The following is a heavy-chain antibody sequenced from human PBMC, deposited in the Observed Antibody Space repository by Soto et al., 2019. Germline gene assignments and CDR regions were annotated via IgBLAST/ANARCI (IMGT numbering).Heavy chain of an antibody. Sequence: ASVKVSYKASGYTFTSSGISSVRQAPGQGLAWMGWLSAYNGNTNYAQKLQGRVTMTTDTSTSTAYMELRSLRSDDTAVYYCARSAESPNRFYDPLFHYYYYYGMDVWGQGTTVTVSS. CDR3: ARSAESPNRFYDPLFHYYYYYGMDV. CDR1: GYTFTSSG. CDR2: LSAYNGNT. V-gene: IGHV1-18*01. J-gene: IGHJ6*02. D-gene: IGHD3-3*01.